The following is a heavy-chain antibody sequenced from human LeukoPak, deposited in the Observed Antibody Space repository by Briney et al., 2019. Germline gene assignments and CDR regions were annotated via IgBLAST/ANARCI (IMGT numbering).Heavy chain of an antibody. Sequence: SETLSLTCTVSGGSISSSSHFWGWIRQPPGKGLEWIGSISYTGSTYSNPSLKSRVTMSVDTSKNQFSLKLSSVTAADTAVFYCARGVVPAALWQNWFDPWGQGTLVIVSS. CDR3: ARGVVPAALWQNWFDP. D-gene: IGHD2-2*01. J-gene: IGHJ5*02. CDR2: ISYTGST. CDR1: GGSISSSSHF. V-gene: IGHV4-39*07.